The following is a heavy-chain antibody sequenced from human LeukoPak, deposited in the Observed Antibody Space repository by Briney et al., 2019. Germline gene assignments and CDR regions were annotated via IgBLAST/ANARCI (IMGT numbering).Heavy chain of an antibody. Sequence: ASAKVSCKASGYTFTGYYMHWVRQAPGQGLEWMGWINPNSGGTNYAQKFQGWVTMTRDTSISTAYMELSRLRSDDTAVYYCARDVATTVTTVGWFDPWGQGTLVTVSS. J-gene: IGHJ5*02. V-gene: IGHV1-2*04. CDR3: ARDVATTVTTVGWFDP. CDR1: GYTFTGYY. CDR2: INPNSGGT. D-gene: IGHD4-17*01.